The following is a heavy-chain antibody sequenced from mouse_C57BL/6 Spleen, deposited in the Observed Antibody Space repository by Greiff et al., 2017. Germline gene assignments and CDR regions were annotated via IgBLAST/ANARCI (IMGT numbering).Heavy chain of an antibody. CDR2: ISSGGDYI. Sequence: EVKLVESGEGLVKPGGSLKLSCAASGFTFSSYAMSWFRKTPEKRLEWVAYISSGGDYIYYADTVKGRFTISRDNARNTLYLQMSSLKSEDTAMYYCTRDEDAMDYWGQGTSVTVSS. CDR1: GFTFSSYA. CDR3: TRDEDAMDY. J-gene: IGHJ4*01. V-gene: IGHV5-9-1*02.